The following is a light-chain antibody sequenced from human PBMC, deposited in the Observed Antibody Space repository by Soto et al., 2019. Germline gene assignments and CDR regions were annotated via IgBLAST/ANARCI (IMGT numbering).Light chain of an antibody. CDR3: SSFTRSIAWV. J-gene: IGLJ3*02. V-gene: IGLV2-18*02. CDR1: TSDVGGYNR. Sequence: SALTQPASVSGSPGQSITISCTGTTSDVGGYNRVSWYQQSPGTAPKLLIYEVSYRPSGVPDRFSGSKSGSTASLTISGLQPEDEGDYYCSSFTRSIAWVFGGGTKLTVL. CDR2: EVS.